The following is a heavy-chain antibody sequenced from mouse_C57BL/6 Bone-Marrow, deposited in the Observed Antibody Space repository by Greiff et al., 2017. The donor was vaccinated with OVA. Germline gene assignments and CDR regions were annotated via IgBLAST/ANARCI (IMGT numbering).Heavy chain of an antibody. CDR3: AIRGDDYDDAMDY. D-gene: IGHD2-4*01. V-gene: IGHV1-74*01. CDR1: GYAFTSYW. Sequence: VQLQQPGAELVKPGASVKVSCKASGYAFTSYWMHWVKQRPGQGLEWIGRIHPADGDSNYNQKFKGKATLTVDKSSSTAYMQRSSLTSEDSAVYYCAIRGDDYDDAMDYWGQGTSVTVSS. CDR2: IHPADGDS. J-gene: IGHJ4*01.